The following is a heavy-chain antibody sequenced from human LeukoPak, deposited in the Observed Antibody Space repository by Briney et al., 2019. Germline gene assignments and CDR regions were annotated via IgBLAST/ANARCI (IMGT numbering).Heavy chain of an antibody. CDR1: GFTFSSYA. J-gene: IGHJ6*02. CDR2: ISYDGSNK. V-gene: IGHV3-30-3*01. D-gene: IGHD2-2*02. Sequence: GGSLRLSCAASGFTFSSYAMHWVRQAPGKGLEWVAVISYDGSNKYYADSVKGRFTISRDNSKSTLYLQMNSLRAEDTAVYYCARGHTYYYYYGMDVWGQGTTVTVSS. CDR3: ARGHTYYYYYGMDV.